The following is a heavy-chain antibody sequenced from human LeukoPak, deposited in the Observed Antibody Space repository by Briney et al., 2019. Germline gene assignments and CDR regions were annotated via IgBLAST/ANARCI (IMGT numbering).Heavy chain of an antibody. D-gene: IGHD6-25*01. CDR3: ARRSAAKGAFDI. J-gene: IGHJ3*02. CDR2: INSDGSST. V-gene: IGHV3-74*01. Sequence: PGGSLRLSCAASGFTFSSYWMHWVRHAPGKGLVWVPRINSDGSSTSYADPVKGRFTISRDNAKNTLYLQMNSLRAEDTAVYYCARRSAAKGAFDIWGQGTMVTVSS. CDR1: GFTFSSYW.